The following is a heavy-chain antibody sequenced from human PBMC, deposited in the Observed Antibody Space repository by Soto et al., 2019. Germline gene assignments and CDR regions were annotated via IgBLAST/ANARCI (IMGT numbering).Heavy chain of an antibody. CDR3: ARDGALLRYFDCLLFGHYGMDV. J-gene: IGHJ6*01. D-gene: IGHD3-9*01. Sequence: ASVKVSCKASGYTFTGYYMHWVRQAPGQGLEWMGWINPNSGGTNYAQKFQGWVTMTRDTSISTAYMELSRLRSDDTAVYYCARDGALLRYFDCLLFGHYGMDVCGQGTTVPVPS. V-gene: IGHV1-2*04. CDR2: INPNSGGT. CDR1: GYTFTGYY.